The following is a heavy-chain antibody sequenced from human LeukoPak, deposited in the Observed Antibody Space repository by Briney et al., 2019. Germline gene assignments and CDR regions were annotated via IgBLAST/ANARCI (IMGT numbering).Heavy chain of an antibody. Sequence: PGGALRLSRAAPGFTLSSYSMNSVRPAPGKGAGWVSSISSSSSYIYYADSVKGRFTISRDNAKNSLYLQMNSLRAEDTAVYYCARVKGYGYFQHWGQGTLVTVSS. V-gene: IGHV3-21*04. CDR3: ARVKGYGYFQH. J-gene: IGHJ1*01. D-gene: IGHD5-12*01. CDR1: GFTLSSYS. CDR2: ISSSSSYI.